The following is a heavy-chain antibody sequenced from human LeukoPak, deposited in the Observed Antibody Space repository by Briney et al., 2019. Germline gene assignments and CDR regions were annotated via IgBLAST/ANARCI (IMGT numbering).Heavy chain of an antibody. CDR1: GFTFSDFY. CDR3: ARYNWYVDV. V-gene: IGHV3-11*01. J-gene: IGHJ2*01. Sequence: GSLRLSCTASGFTFSDFYMSWIRQAPGKSLEWISHMSSGNTIYYADSVKGRFTISRDNAKNSLYLQMNSLRAEDTAVYYCARYNWYVDVWGRGALVTVSS. CDR2: MSSGNTI.